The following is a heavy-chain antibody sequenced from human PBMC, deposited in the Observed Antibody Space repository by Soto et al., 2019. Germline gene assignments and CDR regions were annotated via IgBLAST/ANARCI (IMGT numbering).Heavy chain of an antibody. D-gene: IGHD2-2*01. CDR3: ARVRCSSTSCQTTYGMDV. CDR1: GGTFSSYT. CDR2: IIPILGIA. Sequence: QVQLVQSGAEVKKPGSSVKVSCEASGGTFSSYTISWVRQAPGQGLEWMGRIIPILGIANSAQKFQGRVTMTADKSTSTAYMELSSLRSEDTAVYYCARVRCSSTSCQTTYGMDVWGQGTTVTVSS. J-gene: IGHJ6*02. V-gene: IGHV1-69*02.